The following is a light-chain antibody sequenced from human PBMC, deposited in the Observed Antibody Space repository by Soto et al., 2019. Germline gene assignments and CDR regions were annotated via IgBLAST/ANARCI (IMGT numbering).Light chain of an antibody. J-gene: IGKJ4*01. CDR1: QGVSAW. CDR2: GAS. Sequence: DIKMTQSPSSVSASVGDRGTITLMASQGVSAWLAWYQQKPGKAPMLLIYGASSLQSGDPSRFIGSGSGPDITRAISSLQREDFAPYFFQQTKSFPFTFRVGTKVE. V-gene: IGKV1-12*02. CDR3: QQTKSFPFT.